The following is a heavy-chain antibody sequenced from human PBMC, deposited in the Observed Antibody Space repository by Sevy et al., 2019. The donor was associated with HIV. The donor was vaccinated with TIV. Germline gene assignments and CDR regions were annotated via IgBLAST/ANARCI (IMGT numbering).Heavy chain of an antibody. CDR2: ISGSGGST. J-gene: IGHJ6*02. CDR3: AKDRGGPAATYYYGMDV. CDR1: GFTFSSYA. Sequence: GESLKISCAASGFTFSSYAMSWVRQAPGKGLEWVSAISGSGGSTYYADSVKGRFTISRDNSKNTLDLQMNSLRAEDTAVYYCAKDRGGPAATYYYGMDVWGQGTTVTVSS. D-gene: IGHD2-2*01. V-gene: IGHV3-23*01.